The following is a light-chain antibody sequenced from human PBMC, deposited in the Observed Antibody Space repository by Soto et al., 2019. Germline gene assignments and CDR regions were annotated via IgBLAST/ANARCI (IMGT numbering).Light chain of an antibody. CDR1: SSDVGGYDH. J-gene: IGLJ1*01. Sequence: QSALTQPPSASGSPGQSVTIPCTGTSSDVGGYDHVSWYQQHPGKAPKLLIYEVTKRPAGVPDRFSGSKSGNTASLTVSGPQAEDEADYFCSSDAGNYNYVFGTGTKLTVL. CDR2: EVT. V-gene: IGLV2-8*01. CDR3: SSDAGNYNYV.